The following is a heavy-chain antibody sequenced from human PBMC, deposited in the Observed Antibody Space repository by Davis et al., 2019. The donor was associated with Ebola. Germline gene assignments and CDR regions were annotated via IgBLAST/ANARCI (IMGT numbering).Heavy chain of an antibody. Sequence: SETLSLTCTVSGYSIGSGYYWGWIRQPPGKGLEWIGSIYLTGKTYYNPSLKSRVTISVDTSKNQFSLKLSSVTAADTAVYYCARTVRDKFGELLYYYYGMDVWGKGTTVTVSS. CDR2: IYLTGKT. CDR3: ARTVRDKFGELLYYYYGMDV. CDR1: GYSIGSGYY. J-gene: IGHJ6*04. D-gene: IGHD3-10*01. V-gene: IGHV4-38-2*02.